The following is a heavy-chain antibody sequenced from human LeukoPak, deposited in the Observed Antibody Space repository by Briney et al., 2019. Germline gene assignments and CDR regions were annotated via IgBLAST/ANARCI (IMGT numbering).Heavy chain of an antibody. J-gene: IGHJ4*02. CDR1: GFTFSSYA. D-gene: IGHD5-24*01. CDR3: AKGSSDGRPYYFDY. CDR2: INDSGGNT. Sequence: GGSLRLSCAASGFTFSSYAMSWVRQAPGKGLEWASAINDSGGNTYHADSVKGRFTISRDNSKNTLYLQMNSLRAEDTAVYYCAKGSSDGRPYYFDYWGQGTLVTISS. V-gene: IGHV3-23*01.